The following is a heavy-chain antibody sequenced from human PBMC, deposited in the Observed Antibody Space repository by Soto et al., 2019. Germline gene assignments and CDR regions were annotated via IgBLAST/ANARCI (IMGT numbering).Heavy chain of an antibody. CDR1: GDSVSSNSAG. J-gene: IGHJ6*02. D-gene: IGHD3-10*01. CDR3: TGITWFRGMDV. V-gene: IGHV6-1*01. Sequence: QTLSLTCAISGDSVSSNSAGWNWIRQSPSRGLEWLGRAYYKSKWNNDYALSVKSRITINPDTSKNQFSLHLYSVTPEDTAVYYCTGITWFRGMDVWGQGTPVTVSS. CDR2: AYYKSKWNN.